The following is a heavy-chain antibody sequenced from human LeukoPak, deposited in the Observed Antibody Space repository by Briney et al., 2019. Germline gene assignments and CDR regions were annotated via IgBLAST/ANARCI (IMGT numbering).Heavy chain of an antibody. CDR2: ISSSSSYI. CDR1: GFTFSSYS. V-gene: IGHV3-21*01. D-gene: IGHD2-2*01. J-gene: IGHJ5*02. CDR3: ARDLFGYCSSTSCYGYNWFDP. Sequence: GGSLRLSCAASGFTFSSYSMNWVRQAPGKGLAWVSSISSSSSYIYYADSVKGRFTISRDNAKNSLYLQMNSLRAEDTAVYYCARDLFGYCSSTSCYGYNWFDPWGQGTLVTVSS.